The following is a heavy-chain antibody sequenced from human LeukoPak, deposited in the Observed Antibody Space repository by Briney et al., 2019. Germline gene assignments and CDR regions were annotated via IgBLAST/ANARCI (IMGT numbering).Heavy chain of an antibody. Sequence: PGGSLRLSCAASGFTFSSYAMSWVRQAPGKGLEWVSAISGSGGSTYYADSVKGRFTISRDNSKNTLYLQMNSLRAEDTAVYYCAKNTGASAYYYCYMDVWGKGTTVTVSS. J-gene: IGHJ6*03. CDR1: GFTFSSYA. CDR2: ISGSGGST. CDR3: AKNTGASAYYYCYMDV. D-gene: IGHD1-14*01. V-gene: IGHV3-23*01.